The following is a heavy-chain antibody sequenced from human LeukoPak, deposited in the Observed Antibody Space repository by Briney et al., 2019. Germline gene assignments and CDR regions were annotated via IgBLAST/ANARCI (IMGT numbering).Heavy chain of an antibody. CDR1: GGSISSSNW. J-gene: IGHJ5*02. CDR3: ARGSYYDYVWGSYPRNNWFDP. D-gene: IGHD3-16*01. CDR2: IYHSGST. Sequence: PSETLSLTCAVSGGSISSSNWWSWVRQPPGKGLEWIGEIYHSGSTNYNPSLKSRVTISVDTSKNQFSLKLSSVTAADTAVYYCARGSYYDYVWGSYPRNNWFDPWGQGTLVTVSS. V-gene: IGHV4-4*02.